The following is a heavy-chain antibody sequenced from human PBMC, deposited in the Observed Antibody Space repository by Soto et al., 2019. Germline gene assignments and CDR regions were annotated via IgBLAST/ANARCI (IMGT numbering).Heavy chain of an antibody. Sequence: GESLKISCKGSGYSFTKYWISWVRQMPGRGLEWMGRIDPSDSYINYSPSFQGHVTISADKSINTAYLQWSSLRASDTAIYYCARHYICRGGDCYYYGMDVWGQGTTVTVSS. CDR2: IDPSDSYI. V-gene: IGHV5-10-1*01. CDR1: GYSFTKYW. J-gene: IGHJ6*02. CDR3: ARHYICRGGDCYYYGMDV. D-gene: IGHD3-16*01.